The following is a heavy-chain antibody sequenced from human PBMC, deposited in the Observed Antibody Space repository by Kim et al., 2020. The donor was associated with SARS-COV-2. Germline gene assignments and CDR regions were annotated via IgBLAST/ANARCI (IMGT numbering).Heavy chain of an antibody. CDR3: ASLIVVVPSF. CDR1: VFTFSSYE. D-gene: IGHD2-2*01. CDR2: ISSSGSTI. V-gene: IGHV3-48*03. Sequence: GGSLRLSCAASVFTFSSYEMNWVRQAPGKGLEWVSYISSSGSTIYYADSVKGRFTISRDNAKNSLYLQMNSLRAEDTAVYYCASLIVVVPSFWGQGTLVT. J-gene: IGHJ4*02.